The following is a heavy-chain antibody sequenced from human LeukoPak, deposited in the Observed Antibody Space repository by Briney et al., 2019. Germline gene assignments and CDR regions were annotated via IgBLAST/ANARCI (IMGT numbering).Heavy chain of an antibody. D-gene: IGHD4-17*01. CDR2: ISGSGGST. CDR3: TGYGDYAARDYYYYYMDV. J-gene: IGHJ6*03. V-gene: IGHV3-23*01. CDR1: GFTFSSYA. Sequence: GGSLRLSCAASGFTFSSYAMSWVRQAPGKGLEWVSAISGSGGSTYYADSVKGRFTISRDDSKNTAYLQMNSLKTEDTAVYYCTGYGDYAARDYYYYYMDVWGKGTTVTVS.